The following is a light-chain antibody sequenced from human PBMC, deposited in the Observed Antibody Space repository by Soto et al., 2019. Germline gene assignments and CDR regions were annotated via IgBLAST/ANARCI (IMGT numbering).Light chain of an antibody. Sequence: QSVLTQPASVSGSPGQSITISCTGTSSDVGGYNYVSWSQQHPGKAPKLLISEVSNRPSGVSNRFSGSKSGNTASLTISGLQADAEADYYCSSYTESSKPIFGIGPKVTV. CDR2: EVS. V-gene: IGLV2-14*03. CDR1: SSDVGGYNY. CDR3: SSYTESSKPI. J-gene: IGLJ1*01.